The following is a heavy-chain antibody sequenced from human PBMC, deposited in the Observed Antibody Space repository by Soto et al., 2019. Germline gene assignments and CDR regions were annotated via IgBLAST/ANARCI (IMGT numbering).Heavy chain of an antibody. Sequence: PWRSLRLPSTASGFTFGDFGLSWVRQAPGKGLEWVSLIRSKTYGGTTEYAASVKGRSTISREDSKSIAYLQMNSLKTEDTAVYYCARSLDPGHGAMDVWGQGTTVTVS. CDR3: ARSLDPGHGAMDV. J-gene: IGHJ6*02. D-gene: IGHD7-27*01. V-gene: IGHV3-49*04. CDR1: GFTFGDFG. CDR2: IRSKTYGGTT.